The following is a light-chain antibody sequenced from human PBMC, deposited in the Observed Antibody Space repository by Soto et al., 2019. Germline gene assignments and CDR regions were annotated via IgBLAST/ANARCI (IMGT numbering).Light chain of an antibody. CDR3: SSYTRSRV. Sequence: QSVLTQPPSVSGSPGQSVTISCTGARRDVGSVSWYQQSPGTAPKLMIYEVSNRPSGVPDRFSGSKSGNTAALTISGLQAEDEADYYCSSYTRSRVFGGGTKLTVL. CDR2: EVS. J-gene: IGLJ3*02. V-gene: IGLV2-18*02. CDR1: RRDVGS.